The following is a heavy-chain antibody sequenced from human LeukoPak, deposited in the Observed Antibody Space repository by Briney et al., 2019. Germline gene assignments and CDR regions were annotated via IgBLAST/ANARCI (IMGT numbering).Heavy chain of an antibody. V-gene: IGHV3-21*01. CDR3: ASSRYDSSGYYGIIGY. Sequence: GGSLRLSCAASGFTFGNAWMTWVRQAPGKGLEWVSSISRSSNYKYYADSVKGRFTISRDNAKNSLYLQMNSLRAEDTALYYCASSRYDSSGYYGIIGYWGQGTLVTVSS. CDR1: GFTFGNAW. J-gene: IGHJ4*02. CDR2: ISRSSNYK. D-gene: IGHD3-22*01.